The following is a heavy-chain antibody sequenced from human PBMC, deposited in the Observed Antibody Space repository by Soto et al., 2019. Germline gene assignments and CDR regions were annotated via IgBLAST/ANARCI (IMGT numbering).Heavy chain of an antibody. J-gene: IGHJ6*03. V-gene: IGHV1-8*01. Sequence: ASVKASCKASGYTFTSYDINWVRQATGQGLEWMGWMNPNSGNTGYAQKFQGRVTMTRNTSISTAYMELSSLRSEDTAVYYCARQRYCSSTSCYDYMDVWGKGTTVTVSS. CDR1: GYTFTSYD. CDR3: ARQRYCSSTSCYDYMDV. D-gene: IGHD2-2*01. CDR2: MNPNSGNT.